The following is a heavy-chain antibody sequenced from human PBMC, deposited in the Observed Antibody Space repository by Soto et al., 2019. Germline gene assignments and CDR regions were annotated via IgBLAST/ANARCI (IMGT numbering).Heavy chain of an antibody. V-gene: IGHV4-39*01. CDR2: IFYSGST. CDR1: GGSISSSSYY. D-gene: IGHD3-10*01. CDR3: ASLTRGSYYDY. J-gene: IGHJ4*02. Sequence: SETLSLTCTVSGGSISSSSYYWGWIRQPPGKGLEWIGSIFYSGSTYYNPSLKSRVTISVDTSKNQFSLKLSSVTAADTAVYYCASLTRGSYYDYWGQGTLVTVSS.